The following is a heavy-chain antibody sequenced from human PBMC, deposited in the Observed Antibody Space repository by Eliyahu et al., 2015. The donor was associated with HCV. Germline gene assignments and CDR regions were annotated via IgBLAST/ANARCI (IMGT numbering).Heavy chain of an antibody. Sequence: QVQLVQSGAEVKKPGASVKVSCKASGYTFTSYSIHWVRQAPGQGLDWMGWINPGTGNRKSSQNFQGRVTITTDTSARTAYMELSSLRSEDTAVYYCARDRGGWYSDFDYWGQGTLVTVS. CDR3: ARDRGGWYSDFDY. CDR2: INPGTGNR. V-gene: IGHV1-3*01. D-gene: IGHD6-19*01. J-gene: IGHJ4*02. CDR1: GYTFTSYS.